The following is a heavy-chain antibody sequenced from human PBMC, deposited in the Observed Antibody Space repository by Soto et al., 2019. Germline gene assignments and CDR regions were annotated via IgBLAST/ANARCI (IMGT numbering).Heavy chain of an antibody. CDR1: GFTFSSYG. J-gene: IGHJ4*02. V-gene: IGHV3-30*03. CDR2: ISYDGSNK. D-gene: IGHD3-22*01. Sequence: LRLSCAASGFTFSSYGMHWVRQAPGKGLEWVAVISYDGSNKYYADSVKGRFTISRDNSKNTLYLQMNSLRAEDTAVYYCVRPDYIYDSSGDDNWGQGTLVTVSS. CDR3: VRPDYIYDSSGDDN.